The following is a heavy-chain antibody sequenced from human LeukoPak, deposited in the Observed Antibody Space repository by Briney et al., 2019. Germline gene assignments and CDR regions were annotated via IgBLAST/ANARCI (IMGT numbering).Heavy chain of an antibody. CDR1: GFPFSNYA. D-gene: IGHD2-21*02. V-gene: IGHV3-23*01. Sequence: GGSLRLSCAASGFPFSNYAMSWVRQAPGGGLEWVSVLNARATSPHYADSVKGRFTISRDNPKNTLYLQMDRLRAEDTAVYYCARLHGDYWGQGILVTVSS. CDR2: LNARATSP. J-gene: IGHJ4*02. CDR3: ARLHGDY.